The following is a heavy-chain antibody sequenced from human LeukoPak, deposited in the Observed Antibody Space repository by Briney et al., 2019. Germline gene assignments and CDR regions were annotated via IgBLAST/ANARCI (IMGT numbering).Heavy chain of an antibody. J-gene: IGHJ6*03. V-gene: IGHV5-51*01. D-gene: IGHD6-13*01. CDR3: ARHRTDKAAAGAPYYYYYMDV. Sequence: GESLKISCKGSGYSFTSYWIGWVRQMPGKGLEWMGIIYPADSDTRYSPSFQGQVTISADKSISTAYLQWSSLKASDTAMYYCARHRTDKAAAGAPYYYYYMDVWGKGTTVTISS. CDR2: IYPADSDT. CDR1: GYSFTSYW.